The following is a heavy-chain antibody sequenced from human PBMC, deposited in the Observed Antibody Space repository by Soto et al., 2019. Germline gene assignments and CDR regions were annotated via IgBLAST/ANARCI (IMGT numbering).Heavy chain of an antibody. V-gene: IGHV1-2*04. D-gene: IGHD6-6*01. CDR3: ARDSRDSSSSGWFDP. Sequence: ASVKVSCKASGYTFTGYYMHWVRQAPGQGLEWMGWINPNSGGTNYAQKFQGWVTMTRDTSISTAYMELSRLRSDDTAVYYCARDSRDSSSSGWFDPWGQGTLVTVSS. CDR1: GYTFTGYY. CDR2: INPNSGGT. J-gene: IGHJ5*02.